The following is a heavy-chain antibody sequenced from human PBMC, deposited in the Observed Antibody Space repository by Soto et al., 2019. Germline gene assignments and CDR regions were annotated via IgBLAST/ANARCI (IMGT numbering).Heavy chain of an antibody. CDR3: ARGIDYYGSGSYESTIGMDV. J-gene: IGHJ6*02. V-gene: IGHV4-34*01. CDR1: GGSFSCYY. Sequence: SETLSLTCAVYGGSFSCYYWSWIRQPPGKGLEWIGEINHSGSTNYNPSLKSRVTISVDTSKNQFSLKLSSVTAADTTVYYCARGIDYYGSGSYESTIGMDVWGQGTTVTVSS. D-gene: IGHD3-10*01. CDR2: INHSGST.